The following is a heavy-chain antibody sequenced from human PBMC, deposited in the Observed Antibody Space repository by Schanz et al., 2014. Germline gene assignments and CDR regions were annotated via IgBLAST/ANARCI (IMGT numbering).Heavy chain of an antibody. CDR3: ARGRTIDY. Sequence: QVQLIQSGAEVKKPGASVKVSCTASGYTFTSYDINWVRQAPGQGLEWLGWMNPNSGNPGFAQKFRGRVTMTRNTSMSTAYIELHILTSEDTAVYYCARGRTIDYWGQGTLVTVSS. CDR2: MNPNSGNP. J-gene: IGHJ4*02. V-gene: IGHV1-8*01. CDR1: GYTFTSYD.